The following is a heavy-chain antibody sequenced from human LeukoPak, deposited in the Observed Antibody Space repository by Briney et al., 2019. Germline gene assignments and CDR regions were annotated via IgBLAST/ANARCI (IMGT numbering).Heavy chain of an antibody. CDR3: ARDPTFDY. V-gene: IGHV1-2*02. Sequence: ASVKVSCKASGYTFTGYYMHWVRQAPGQGLEWMGWINPNSGGTNYAPEFQGRVTMTRDTSLNTAYMELNRLRSDDTAVYFCARDPTFDYWGQGTLVTVSS. J-gene: IGHJ4*02. CDR2: INPNSGGT. CDR1: GYTFTGYY.